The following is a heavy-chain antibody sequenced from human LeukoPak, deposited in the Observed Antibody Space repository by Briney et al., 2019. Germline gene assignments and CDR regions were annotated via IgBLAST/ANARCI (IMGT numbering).Heavy chain of an antibody. Sequence: GESLKISCKGSGYRFTSYWIGWVRQMPGKGLEWMGIIYPGDSDTRYSPSFQGQVTISVDKSISTAYLQWSSLKASDTAMYYCAYCSGSYYYYFDYWGQGTLVTVSS. J-gene: IGHJ4*02. CDR2: IYPGDSDT. CDR1: GYRFTSYW. D-gene: IGHD3-10*01. CDR3: AYCSGSYYYYFDY. V-gene: IGHV5-51*01.